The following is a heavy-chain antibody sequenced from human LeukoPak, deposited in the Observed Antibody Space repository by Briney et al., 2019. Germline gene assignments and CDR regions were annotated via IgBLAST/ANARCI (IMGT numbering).Heavy chain of an antibody. Sequence: GGSLRLSCAASGFTFSSYSMNWVRQAPGKGLEWVSSISSSSSYIYYADSVKGRFTISRDNAKNSLYLQMNRLRAEDTAVYYCLRFGLSIAVAGTVSGFDIWGQGTMVTVSS. CDR1: GFTFSSYS. D-gene: IGHD6-19*01. J-gene: IGHJ3*02. CDR3: LRFGLSIAVAGTVSGFDI. V-gene: IGHV3-21*01. CDR2: ISSSSSYI.